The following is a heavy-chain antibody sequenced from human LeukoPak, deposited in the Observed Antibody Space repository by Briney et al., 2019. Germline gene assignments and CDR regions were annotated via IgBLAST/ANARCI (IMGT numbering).Heavy chain of an antibody. CDR3: AKSNGYGLIDI. D-gene: IGHD3-22*01. Sequence: SETLSLTCAVYGGSFSNYYWSWIRQPPGKRLEWIGEINHSGSTNYNPSLKSRVTISVDTSKNQFSLKLNSVTAADTAVYYCAKSNGYGLIDIWGQGTMVTVSS. CDR1: GGSFSNYY. J-gene: IGHJ3*02. V-gene: IGHV4-34*01. CDR2: INHSGST.